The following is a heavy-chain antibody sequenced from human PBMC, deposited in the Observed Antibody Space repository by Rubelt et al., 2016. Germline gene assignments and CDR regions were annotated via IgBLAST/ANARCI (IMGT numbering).Heavy chain of an antibody. J-gene: IGHJ4*02. D-gene: IGHD4-17*01. CDR2: INPSGGST. Sequence: QVQLVQSGAAVKKPGASVKVSCKASGYTFTSYYMHWVRQAPGQGLEWMGIINPSGGSTSYAQKCQGRVTMTRDTSTSTVYMELSSLRSEDTAVYYCARAASTVTTLLDLGYWGQGTLVTVSS. V-gene: IGHV1-46*01. CDR1: GYTFTSYY. CDR3: ARAASTVTTLLDLGY.